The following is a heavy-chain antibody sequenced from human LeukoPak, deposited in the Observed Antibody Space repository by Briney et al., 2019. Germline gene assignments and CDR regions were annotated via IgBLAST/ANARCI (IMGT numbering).Heavy chain of an antibody. D-gene: IGHD3-3*01. J-gene: IGHJ6*03. Sequence: GGSLRLSCAASGFTFSSYGMHWVRQAPGKGLEWVAFIRYDGSNKYYADSVKGRFTISRDNSKSTLYLQMNSLRAEDTAVYYCAKDSGAIFGVVLHMDVWGKGTTVTVSS. V-gene: IGHV3-30*02. CDR2: IRYDGSNK. CDR3: AKDSGAIFGVVLHMDV. CDR1: GFTFSSYG.